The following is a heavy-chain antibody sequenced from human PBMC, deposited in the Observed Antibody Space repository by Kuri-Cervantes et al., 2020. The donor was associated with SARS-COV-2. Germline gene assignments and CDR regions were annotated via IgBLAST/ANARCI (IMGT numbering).Heavy chain of an antibody. CDR1: GYTFNSYA. J-gene: IGHJ6*02. D-gene: IGHD4/OR15-4a*01. V-gene: IGHV1-69*06. Sequence: SVKVSCKASGYTFNSYAINWVRQAPGQGPEWMGGIIPLFGKANYAQKFQGRVTITAAKSTSTAYMELNSLRSEDTAVYYCATSKRDYDYYGMDVWGQGTTVTVSS. CDR3: ATSKRDYDYYGMDV. CDR2: IIPLFGKA.